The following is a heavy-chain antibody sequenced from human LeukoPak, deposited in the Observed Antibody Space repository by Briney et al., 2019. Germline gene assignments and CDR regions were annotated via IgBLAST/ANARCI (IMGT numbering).Heavy chain of an antibody. CDR1: GGTFSSYA. CDR2: IIPIFGTA. Sequence: SVKVSCXASGGTFSSYAISWVRRAPGQGLEWMGGIIPIFGTANYAQKFQGRVTVTTDESTSTAYMELSSLRSEDTAVYYCARAGYDNSGYYYKYYFDYWGQGTLVTVSS. D-gene: IGHD3-22*01. CDR3: ARAGYDNSGYYYKYYFDY. V-gene: IGHV1-69*05. J-gene: IGHJ4*02.